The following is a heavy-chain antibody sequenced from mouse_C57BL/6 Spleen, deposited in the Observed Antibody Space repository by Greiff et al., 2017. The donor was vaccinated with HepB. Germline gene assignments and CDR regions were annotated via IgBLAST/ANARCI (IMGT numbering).Heavy chain of an antibody. CDR2: IDPENGAT. D-gene: IGHD2-3*01. CDR1: GFNIKDDY. J-gene: IGHJ3*01. Sequence: EVQLQQSGAELVRPGASVKLSCTASGFNIKDDYMHWVKQRPEQGLEWIGWIDPENGATEYASKFQGKATITADTSSNTAYLQLSSLTSEDTAVYDCTYIYDGYSLIAYWGQGTLVTVSA. V-gene: IGHV14-4*01. CDR3: TYIYDGYSLIAY.